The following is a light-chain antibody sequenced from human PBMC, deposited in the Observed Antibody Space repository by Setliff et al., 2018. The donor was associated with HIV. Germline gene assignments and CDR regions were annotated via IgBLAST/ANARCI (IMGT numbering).Light chain of an antibody. CDR1: SSDVGGYNY. Sequence: QSVLTQPASVSGSPGQSITISCTGTSSDVGGYNYVSWYQQHPGKAPILMIYDVSKRPSGVSNRFSGSKSGSTASLTISGLQAEDEADYYCSSYTSSSTLRVFGIGTKVTVL. CDR2: DVS. V-gene: IGLV2-14*03. CDR3: SSYTSSSTLRV. J-gene: IGLJ1*01.